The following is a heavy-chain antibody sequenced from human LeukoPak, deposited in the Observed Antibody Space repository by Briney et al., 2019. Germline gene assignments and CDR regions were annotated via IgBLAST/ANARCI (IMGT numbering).Heavy chain of an antibody. D-gene: IGHD1/OR15-1a*01. Sequence: GGSLRLSWAASEFSFSAYWMSWFRQAPGKGLEWVANIKQDGSEKNYVDSVKGRFTISRDNAKNSLSLQMISLRAEDTAVYYCARNKRADIWGQGTMVTVSS. CDR3: ARNKRADI. V-gene: IGHV3-7*01. J-gene: IGHJ3*02. CDR1: EFSFSAYW. CDR2: IKQDGSEK.